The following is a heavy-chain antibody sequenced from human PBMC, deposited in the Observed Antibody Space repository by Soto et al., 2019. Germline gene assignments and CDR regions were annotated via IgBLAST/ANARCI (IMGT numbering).Heavy chain of an antibody. CDR2: INPNSGDT. Sequence: ASVKVSCKASGYTFTGYYVHWVRQAPGQGLEWMGWINPNSGDTYLAQRFQGRVTMNKDTSIGTAYMELRGLTSDDTAEYYCAKGGAIVAAGTRVYLYNAMDVWGQGTTVTV. CDR3: AKGGAIVAAGTRVYLYNAMDV. V-gene: IGHV1-2*02. J-gene: IGHJ6*02. CDR1: GYTFTGYY. D-gene: IGHD1-26*01.